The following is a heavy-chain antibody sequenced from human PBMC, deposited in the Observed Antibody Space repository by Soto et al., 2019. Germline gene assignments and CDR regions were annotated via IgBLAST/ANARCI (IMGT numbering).Heavy chain of an antibody. CDR2: INSDGSTT. V-gene: IGHV3-74*01. Sequence: EVQMVESGLGLVQPGGSLTLSCAASGFTFRSYCMHWVRQASGKELVWVSRINSDGSTTNYADSVQGRFTISRDNAKNTLYLQMDSLSAEDTAVYYGAFKHSSSCGYYYYYMDVWGKGTTVTVSS. CDR3: AFKHSSSCGYYYYYMDV. J-gene: IGHJ6*03. D-gene: IGHD6-13*01. CDR1: GFTFRSYC.